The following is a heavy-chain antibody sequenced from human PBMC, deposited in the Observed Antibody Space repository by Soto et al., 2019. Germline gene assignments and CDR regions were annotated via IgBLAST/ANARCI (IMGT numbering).Heavy chain of an antibody. V-gene: IGHV1-18*01. D-gene: IGHD3-10*01. CDR2: ISAYNGNT. CDR1: GYTFTSYG. Sequence: QVQLVQSGAEVKKPGASVKVSCKASGYTFTSYGISWVRQAPGQGLEWMGWISAYNGNTNYAQKLQGRVTMTTDTATRTAYMELRSLRSDATAVYYCARDYGFGELFDPWGQATLVTVSS. CDR3: ARDYGFGELFDP. J-gene: IGHJ5*02.